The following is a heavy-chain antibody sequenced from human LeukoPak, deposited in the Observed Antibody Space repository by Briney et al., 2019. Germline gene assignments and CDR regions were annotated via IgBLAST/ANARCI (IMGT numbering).Heavy chain of an antibody. D-gene: IGHD2-2*01. CDR3: AREGTAMRYYYYMDV. J-gene: IGHJ6*03. V-gene: IGHV4-39*07. CDR1: GGSISSSSYY. Sequence: IPSETLSLACTVSGGSISSSSYYWGWIRQPPGKGLEWIGSIYYSGSTYYNPSLKSRVTISVDTSKNQFSLKLSSVTAADTAVCNCAREGTAMRYYYYMDVWGKGTTVTISS. CDR2: IYYSGST.